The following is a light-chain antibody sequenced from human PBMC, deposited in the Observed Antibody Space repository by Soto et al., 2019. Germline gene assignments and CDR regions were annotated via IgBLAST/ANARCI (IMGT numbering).Light chain of an antibody. CDR3: MQTLQTPRT. Sequence: IVWPKSPLSLSFTPGERASFSCSFSRGLLYFNGRNFLDWYLQKPGQSPQVLIYLGSYRASGVPDRFSGSGSGTDFTLKISRVEAEDVGVYYCMQTLQTPRTFGQGTRVEIK. CDR1: RGLLYFNGRNF. V-gene: IGKV2-28*01. CDR2: LGS. J-gene: IGKJ1*01.